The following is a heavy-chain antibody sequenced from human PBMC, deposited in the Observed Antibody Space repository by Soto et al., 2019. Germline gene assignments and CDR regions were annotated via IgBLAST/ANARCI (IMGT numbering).Heavy chain of an antibody. Sequence: PSETLSLTCAVSGYSISSGYYWGWIRQPPGKGLEWIGSIYHSGSTYYNPSLKSRVTISVDTSKNQFSLKLRSVTAADTALYYCARGWYYFDFWGQGTLVTVSS. CDR3: ARGWYYFDF. CDR1: GYSISSGYY. D-gene: IGHD2-15*01. J-gene: IGHJ4*02. V-gene: IGHV4-38-2*01. CDR2: IYHSGST.